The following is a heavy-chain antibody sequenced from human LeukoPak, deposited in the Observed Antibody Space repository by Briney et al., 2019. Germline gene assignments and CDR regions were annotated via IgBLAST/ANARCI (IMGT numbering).Heavy chain of an antibody. D-gene: IGHD3-10*01. Sequence: GGSLRLSCAASGFTFSSYSMNWVRQAPGKGLEWVSSIGSSSSYIYYADSVKGRFTISRDNAKNSLYLQMNSLRAEDTAVYYCARDGRHYGSGSYFDYWGQGTLVTVSS. J-gene: IGHJ4*02. CDR2: IGSSSSYI. V-gene: IGHV3-21*01. CDR3: ARDGRHYGSGSYFDY. CDR1: GFTFSSYS.